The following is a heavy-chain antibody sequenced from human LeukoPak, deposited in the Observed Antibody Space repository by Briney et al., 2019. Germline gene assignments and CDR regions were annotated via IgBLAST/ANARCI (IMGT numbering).Heavy chain of an antibody. CDR2: ISGSGDSA. CDR1: GFTFSTYA. V-gene: IGHV3-23*01. D-gene: IGHD6-6*01. Sequence: GGSLRLSCAASGFTFSTYAMTWVRQAPGKGLEWVSAISGSGDSAYYADSVKGRFTISRDNSKNTLSLQMNSLRAEDTAVYYCAKWSSTSFPDAFDIWGQGTMVTVSS. CDR3: AKWSSTSFPDAFDI. J-gene: IGHJ3*02.